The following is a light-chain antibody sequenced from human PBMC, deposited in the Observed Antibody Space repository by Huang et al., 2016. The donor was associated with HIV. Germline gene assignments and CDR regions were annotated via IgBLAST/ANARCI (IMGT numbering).Light chain of an antibody. CDR1: QAIAKS. CDR3: QQYHSTPYT. Sequence: DIQMTQSPSSLSASVRNRVTITCRASQAIAKSLAWYQQKPGKAPNLLLYAASILESGVPSRFSGSGSGTYYTLTISSLQPEDFATYYCQQYHSTPYTFGQGTKLEIK. J-gene: IGKJ2*01. CDR2: AAS. V-gene: IGKV1-NL1*01.